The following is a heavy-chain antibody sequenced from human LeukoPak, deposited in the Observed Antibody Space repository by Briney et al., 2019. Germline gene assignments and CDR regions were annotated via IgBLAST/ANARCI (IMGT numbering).Heavy chain of an antibody. CDR1: GGSISSGGYS. CDR2: IYHSGST. Sequence: SETLSLTCAVSGGSISSGGYSWRWIRQPPGTGLEWIGYIYHSGSTYYNPSLKSRVTISVDRSKNQFSLKLSSVTAADTAVYYCARGPNDYGDSGAEYFQHWGQGTLVTVSS. CDR3: ARGPNDYGDSGAEYFQH. D-gene: IGHD4-17*01. V-gene: IGHV4-30-2*01. J-gene: IGHJ1*01.